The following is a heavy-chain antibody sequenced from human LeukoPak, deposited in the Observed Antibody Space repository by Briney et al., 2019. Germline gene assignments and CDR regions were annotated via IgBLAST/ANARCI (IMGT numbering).Heavy chain of an antibody. CDR1: GGSFSGYY. CDR3: ARERVQEMVRGCVWFDP. Sequence: PSETLSLTCAVYGGSFSGYYWNWIRQPPGKGLEWIGEINHSGSTNYNPSLKSRVTISVDTSKNQFSLKLSSVTAADTAVYYCARERVQEMVRGCVWFDPWGQGTLVTVSS. CDR2: INHSGST. D-gene: IGHD3-10*01. J-gene: IGHJ5*02. V-gene: IGHV4-34*01.